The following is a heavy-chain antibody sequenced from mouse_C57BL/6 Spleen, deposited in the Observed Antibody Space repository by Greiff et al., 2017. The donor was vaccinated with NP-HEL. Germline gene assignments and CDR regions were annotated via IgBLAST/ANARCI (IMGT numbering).Heavy chain of an antibody. J-gene: IGHJ1*03. D-gene: IGHD2-2*01. CDR1: GYTFTNYW. CDR3: ARSNYGYDGYFDV. CDR2: IYPGGGYT. V-gene: IGHV1-63*01. Sequence: VQLQQSGAELVRPGTSVKMSCKASGYTFTNYWIGWAKQRPGHGLEWIGDIYPGGGYTNYNEKFKGKATLTADKSSSTAYMQFSSLTSEDSAIYYCARSNYGYDGYFDVWGTGTTVTVSS.